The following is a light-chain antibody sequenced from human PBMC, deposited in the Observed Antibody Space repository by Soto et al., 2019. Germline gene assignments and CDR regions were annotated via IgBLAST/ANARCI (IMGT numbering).Light chain of an antibody. V-gene: IGKV1-6*01. CDR1: QGIRYD. CDR3: LQDYGYPRT. J-gene: IGKJ1*01. CDR2: AAS. Sequence: AIQMTQSPSSLSASVGDRVTITCRASQGIRYDVAWYQQKPGRAPKLLIYAASNLKSGVPSRFSGSGSGSDFTLTISSLQPEDFATYYCLQDYGYPRTFGQGTKVEI.